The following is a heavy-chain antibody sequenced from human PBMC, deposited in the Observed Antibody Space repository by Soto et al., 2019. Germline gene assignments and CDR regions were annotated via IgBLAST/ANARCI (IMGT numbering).Heavy chain of an antibody. CDR1: GYTFTSYG. CDR2: ISAYNGNT. V-gene: IGHV1-18*01. J-gene: IGHJ6*02. D-gene: IGHD2-15*01. Sequence: ASVKVSCKASGYTFTSYGISWVRQAPGQGLEWMGWISAYNGNTNYAQKLQGRVTMTTDTSTSTAYMELRSLRSDDTAVYYCAGAYCSGGSCNYYYYYGMDVWGQGTTVTVSS. CDR3: AGAYCSGGSCNYYYYYGMDV.